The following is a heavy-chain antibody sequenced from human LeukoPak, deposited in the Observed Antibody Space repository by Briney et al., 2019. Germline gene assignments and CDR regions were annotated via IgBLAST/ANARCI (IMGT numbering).Heavy chain of an antibody. CDR1: GFTFSSYS. CDR2: ISSSSSYI. CDR3: AKSSGFSTSLDY. V-gene: IGHV3-21*01. Sequence: GGSLRLPCAASGFTFSSYSMNWVRQAPGKGLEWVSSISSSSSYIYYADSVKGRFTISRDNAKNSLYLQMNSLRAEDTAVYYCAKSSGFSTSLDYWGQGTLVTVSS. J-gene: IGHJ4*02. D-gene: IGHD6-19*01.